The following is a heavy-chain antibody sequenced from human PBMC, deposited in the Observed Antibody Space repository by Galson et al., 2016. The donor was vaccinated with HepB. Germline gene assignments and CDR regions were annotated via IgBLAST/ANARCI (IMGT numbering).Heavy chain of an antibody. CDR3: SRERPVRCYSGLWSYPIDF. CDR1: GFTFGDYA. CDR2: IRSKTCGVTS. D-gene: IGHD3-10*01. V-gene: IGHV3-49*03. Sequence: SLRLSCAAAGFTFGDYALSWFRQAPGKGLEWVGFIRSKTCGVTSEYAASVKGRLTISREDSKSIAYLQMNSLTTEDTAMYYCSRERPVRCYSGLWSYPIDFWGQGTPVTVSS. J-gene: IGHJ4*02.